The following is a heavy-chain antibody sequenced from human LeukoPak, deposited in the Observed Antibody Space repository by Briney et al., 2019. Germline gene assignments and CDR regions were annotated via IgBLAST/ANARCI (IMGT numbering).Heavy chain of an antibody. CDR2: ISGSGYST. V-gene: IGHV3-23*01. D-gene: IGHD4-17*01. J-gene: IGHJ4*02. CDR1: GFTFSNYA. CDR3: AKDCGDYAYYFHY. Sequence: PGGSLRLPCAASGFTFSNYAMNWVRQAPGKGLEWVSVISGSGYSTYYADSVKGRFTISRDNSKNTLYLQTNSLRAEDTAVYYCAKDCGDYAYYFHYWGQGTLVTVSS.